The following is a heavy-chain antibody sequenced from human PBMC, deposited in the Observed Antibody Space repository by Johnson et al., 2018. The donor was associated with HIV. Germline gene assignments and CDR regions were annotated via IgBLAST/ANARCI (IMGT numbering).Heavy chain of an antibody. CDR2: IYSGGST. CDR1: RFTFSTYW. D-gene: IGHD6-19*01. Sequence: VQLVESGGGLVKPGGSLRLSCAASRFTFSTYWMSWVRQAPGKGLEWVSVIYSGGSTYYADSVKGRFTISRDNSKNTLYLQMNSLRAEDTAVYYCASFGLAVAADACDIWGQGTMVTVSS. V-gene: IGHV3-66*01. CDR3: ASFGLAVAADACDI. J-gene: IGHJ3*02.